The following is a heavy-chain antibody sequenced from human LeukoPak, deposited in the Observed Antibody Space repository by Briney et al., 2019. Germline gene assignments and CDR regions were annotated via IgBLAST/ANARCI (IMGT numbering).Heavy chain of an antibody. D-gene: IGHD3-10*01. V-gene: IGHV1-2*02. Sequence: ASVKVSCKASGYTFTGYYMNWVRQAPGQGLEWMGWINPNSGDTNYAQKFQGRVTMTKDTSISTVYMELSRLGSDDTTVYYCARDGGFDYWGQGTLVTVSS. CDR3: ARDGGFDY. J-gene: IGHJ4*02. CDR1: GYTFTGYY. CDR2: INPNSGDT.